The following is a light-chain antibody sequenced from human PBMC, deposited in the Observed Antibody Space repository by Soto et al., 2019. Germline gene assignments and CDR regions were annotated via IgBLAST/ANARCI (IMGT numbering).Light chain of an antibody. Sequence: EIVLTQSPGTLSLSPGERATLSCRASQSVSSAYLAWYQQNPGQAPRLLIYGASSRATGIPDRFSGSGSGPDFTLTISRLEPEDFAVSFCQQYGSSSYTFGQGTKLEIK. V-gene: IGKV3-20*01. CDR1: QSVSSAY. CDR2: GAS. CDR3: QQYGSSSYT. J-gene: IGKJ2*01.